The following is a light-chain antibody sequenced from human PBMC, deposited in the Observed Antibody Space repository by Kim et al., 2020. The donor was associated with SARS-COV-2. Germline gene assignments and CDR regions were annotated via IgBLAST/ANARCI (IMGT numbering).Light chain of an antibody. CDR1: SGSIASNY. CDR2: EDN. Sequence: KTVTISCTRSSGSIASNYVQWYQQRPGSAPTTVIYEDNQRPSGVPDRFSGSIDSSSNSASLTISGLKTEDEADYYRQSYDSSNSWVFGGGTQLTVL. CDR3: QSYDSSNSWV. V-gene: IGLV6-57*03. J-gene: IGLJ3*02.